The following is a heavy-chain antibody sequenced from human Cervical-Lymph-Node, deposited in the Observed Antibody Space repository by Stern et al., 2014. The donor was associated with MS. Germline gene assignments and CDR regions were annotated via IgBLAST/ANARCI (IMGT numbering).Heavy chain of an antibody. V-gene: IGHV4-30-2*01. CDR3: ARSSVTTPNAFDI. CDR2: IYHSGST. D-gene: IGHD4-17*01. J-gene: IGHJ3*02. Sequence: QLQESGSGLVKPSQTLSLTCAVSGGPISTGGYSWSRNPQPPGKGLEWIGYIYHSGSTYYNPSLKSRVTISVDRSKNQFSLKLSSVTTADTAVYYCARSSVTTPNAFDIWGQGTMVTVSS. CDR1: GGPISTGGYS.